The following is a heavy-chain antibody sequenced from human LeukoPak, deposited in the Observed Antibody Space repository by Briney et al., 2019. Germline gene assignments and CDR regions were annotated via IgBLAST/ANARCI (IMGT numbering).Heavy chain of an antibody. V-gene: IGHV4-39*01. D-gene: IGHD3-22*01. J-gene: IGHJ3*02. Sequence: SETLSLTCTVSGGSISSSSYYWGWIRQPPGKGLEWIGSIYYSGSTYYNPSLKSRVTISVGTSKNQFSLKLSSVTAADTAVYYCASPYYYDSSGYPAHAFDIWGQGTMVTVSS. CDR2: IYYSGST. CDR1: GGSISSSSYY. CDR3: ASPYYYDSSGYPAHAFDI.